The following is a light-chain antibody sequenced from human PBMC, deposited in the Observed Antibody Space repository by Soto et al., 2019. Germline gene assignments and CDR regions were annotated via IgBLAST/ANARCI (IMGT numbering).Light chain of an antibody. CDR2: GAS. J-gene: IGKJ5*01. CDR1: QSVSNNY. CDR3: QQYDSSPMT. Sequence: EIVLTQSPGTLSLSPGERATLACRASQSVSNNYLAWYQQKPGQAPRLIIYGASSRATGIPDRFSGSGSGTDFTLTISGLDPEDFAVYYCQQYDSSPMTFGQGTRLEIK. V-gene: IGKV3-20*01.